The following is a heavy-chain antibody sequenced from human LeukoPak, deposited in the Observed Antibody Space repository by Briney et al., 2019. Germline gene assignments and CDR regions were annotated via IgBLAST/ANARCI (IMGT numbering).Heavy chain of an antibody. D-gene: IGHD2-15*01. CDR3: VREGAYCSGASCYFDY. CDR1: GLTFGSYE. V-gene: IGHV3-48*03. CDR2: ITSSGRTI. Sequence: PGGSLRLSCTPSGLTFGSYEMHWVRQAPGKGLEWVSYITSSGRTIYYANSVKGRFTISRDNAKNSLYLQMSSLRAEDTAVYYCVREGAYCSGASCYFDYWGQGTLVTVSS. J-gene: IGHJ4*02.